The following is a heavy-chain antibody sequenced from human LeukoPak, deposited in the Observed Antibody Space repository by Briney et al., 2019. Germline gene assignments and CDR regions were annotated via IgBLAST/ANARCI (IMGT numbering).Heavy chain of an antibody. CDR2: ISWNSGSI. CDR3: AKAQGGSGWYGPNWYFDL. J-gene: IGHJ2*01. V-gene: IGHV3-9*03. D-gene: IGHD6-19*01. Sequence: GGSLRLSCAASGFTFDDYAMHWVRQAPGKGLEWVSGISWNSGSIGYADSVKGRFTISRDNAKNSLYLQMNSLRAEDMALYHCAKAQGGSGWYGPNWYFDLWGRGTLVTVSS. CDR1: GFTFDDYA.